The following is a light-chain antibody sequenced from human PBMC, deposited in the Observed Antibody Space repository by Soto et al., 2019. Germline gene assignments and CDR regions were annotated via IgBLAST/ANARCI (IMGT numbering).Light chain of an antibody. CDR2: DND. V-gene: IGLV1-51*01. CDR1: SSNIGNGF. J-gene: IGLJ1*01. CDR3: GTWDSSLSVYV. Sequence: QSVLTQPPSVSAAPGQKVTIACSGSSSNIGNGFVSWFQQLPGAAPKVLSYDNDKRPSGIPDRFSGSKSGTSATLDITGLQTGDEADYYCGTWDSSLSVYVFAIGTKVTVL.